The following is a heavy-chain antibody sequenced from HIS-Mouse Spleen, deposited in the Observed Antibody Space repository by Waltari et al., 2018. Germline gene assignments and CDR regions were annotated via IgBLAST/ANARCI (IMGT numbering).Heavy chain of an antibody. D-gene: IGHD7-27*01. Sequence: QVQLQQWGAGLLKPSEHLSLTCAVYGGSFRGYYCSWIRQPPGKGLEWIGEINHSGSTNYNPSLKSRVTISVDTAKNQFSLKLSSVTAADTAVYYCARVRTGDPSYWYFDLWGRGTLVTVSS. CDR3: ARVRTGDPSYWYFDL. CDR1: GGSFRGYY. CDR2: INHSGST. J-gene: IGHJ2*01. V-gene: IGHV4-34*01.